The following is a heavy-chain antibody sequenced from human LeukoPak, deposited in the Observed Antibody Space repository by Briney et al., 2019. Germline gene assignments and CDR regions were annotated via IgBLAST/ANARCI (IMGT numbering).Heavy chain of an antibody. CDR3: ARDHNYAFDN. CDR1: GFIFNDYS. D-gene: IGHD4-11*01. V-gene: IGHV3-48*04. CDR2: IGIDSGNT. J-gene: IGHJ4*02. Sequence: GGSLRLSCAASGFIFNDYSMNWVRQAPGKGVEWISYIGIDSGNTKYADSVKGRFTISGDNAKSSLYLQMNSLRVEDTAVYYCARDHNYAFDNWGQGTLVTVSS.